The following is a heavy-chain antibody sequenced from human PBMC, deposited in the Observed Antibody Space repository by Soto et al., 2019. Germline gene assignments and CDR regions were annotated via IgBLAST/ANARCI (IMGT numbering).Heavy chain of an antibody. CDR2: ISASGAGT. J-gene: IGHJ4*02. D-gene: IGHD6-13*01. CDR1: GFSFSTYA. Sequence: GGSLRLSCAASGFSFSTYAVTWVRQAPGKGLEWVSGISASGAGTYYADSVKGRFAISRDNSKNTLYLQMSSLRAEDTAVYYCAKGTAAASHLYFDYWGQGTLVTVSS. V-gene: IGHV3-23*01. CDR3: AKGTAAASHLYFDY.